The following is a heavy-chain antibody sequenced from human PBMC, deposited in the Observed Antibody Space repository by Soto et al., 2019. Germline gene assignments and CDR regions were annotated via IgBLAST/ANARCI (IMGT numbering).Heavy chain of an antibody. Sequence: SETLSLTCTVSGGSISSGDYYWSWIRQPPGKGLEWIGYIYHSGSTYYNPSLKSRFTISLDRSKNQFFLKLSSVTAADPAVFFCARASLGYCSSTSCRSNWFDPWGQGTLVTVSS. D-gene: IGHD2-2*01. V-gene: IGHV4-30-4*01. J-gene: IGHJ5*02. CDR3: ARASLGYCSSTSCRSNWFDP. CDR1: GGSISSGDYY. CDR2: IYHSGST.